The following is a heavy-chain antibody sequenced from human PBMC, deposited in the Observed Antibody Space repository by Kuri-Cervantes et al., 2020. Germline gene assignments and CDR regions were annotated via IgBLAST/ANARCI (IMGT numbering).Heavy chain of an antibody. CDR1: GFTFSSYG. J-gene: IGHJ4*02. V-gene: IGHV3-33*01. CDR2: IWYDGSNK. Sequence: GGSLRLSCAASGFTFSSYGMHWVRQAPGKGLEWVAVIWYDGSNKYYADSVKGRFTISRDNSKNTLYLQMNSLRAEDTAVYYGARFYGDYVKPKIDYWGQGTLVTVSS. CDR3: ARFYGDYVKPKIDY. D-gene: IGHD4-17*01.